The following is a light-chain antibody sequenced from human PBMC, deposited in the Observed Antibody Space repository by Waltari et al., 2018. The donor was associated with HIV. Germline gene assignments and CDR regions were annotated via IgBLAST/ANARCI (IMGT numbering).Light chain of an antibody. CDR1: SSHIRAYNY. J-gene: IGLJ2*01. CDR2: EVT. V-gene: IGLV2-8*01. Sequence: QSALTQPPSPSGSPGHSVTISCAGPSSHIRAYNYVSCYQQHPGKAPRLIIYEVTNRPSGVPDRFSGSKSGNAASLTVSGLQTEDEAVYYCSSYAGSNTLIFGGGT. CDR3: SSYAGSNTLI.